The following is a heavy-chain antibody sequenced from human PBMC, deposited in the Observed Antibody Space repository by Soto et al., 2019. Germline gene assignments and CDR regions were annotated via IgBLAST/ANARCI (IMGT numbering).Heavy chain of an antibody. D-gene: IGHD1-26*01. V-gene: IGHV4-59*11. Sequence: PSETLSLTCTVSGDSISGHYWTWIRQSPGKGLEWLGHVYYTGSTSYNPSLRSRLSISLDTSKNHFSLRLRSATAADTAVYFCARDRKGATTDYFYAMDVWGQGTTVTVSS. CDR2: VYYTGST. CDR3: ARDRKGATTDYFYAMDV. CDR1: GDSISGHY. J-gene: IGHJ6*02.